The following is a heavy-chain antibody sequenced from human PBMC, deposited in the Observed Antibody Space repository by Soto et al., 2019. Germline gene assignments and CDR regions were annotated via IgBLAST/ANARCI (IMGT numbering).Heavy chain of an antibody. Sequence: SETLSLTCTVSGGSISSGGYYWSWIRQHPGKGLEWIGYIYYSGSTYYNPSLKSRVTISVDTSKNQFSLKLSSVTAADTAVYYCARYCSGGSCYFRVDYWGQGTLVTVSS. CDR1: GGSISSGGYY. CDR3: ARYCSGGSCYFRVDY. J-gene: IGHJ4*02. V-gene: IGHV4-31*03. CDR2: IYYSGST. D-gene: IGHD2-15*01.